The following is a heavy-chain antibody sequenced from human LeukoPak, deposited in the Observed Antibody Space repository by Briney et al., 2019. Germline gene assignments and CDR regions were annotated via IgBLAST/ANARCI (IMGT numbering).Heavy chain of an antibody. J-gene: IGHJ4*02. CDR1: GFTFSSYD. Sequence: PGGSLRLSCAASGFTFSSYDMHWVRQAPGKGLEWVAVIWYDGSNKNYADSVKGRFTISRDNSKNTLYLQMNSLRAEDTAVYYCASMAVAGTVPFDYWGQGTLVTVSS. CDR2: IWYDGSNK. V-gene: IGHV3-33*01. D-gene: IGHD6-19*01. CDR3: ASMAVAGTVPFDY.